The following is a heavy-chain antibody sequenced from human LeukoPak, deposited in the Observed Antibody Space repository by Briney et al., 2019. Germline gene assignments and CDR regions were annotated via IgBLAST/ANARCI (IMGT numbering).Heavy chain of an antibody. J-gene: IGHJ1*01. D-gene: IGHD6-19*01. CDR2: IYHSGST. CDR1: GGSISSSNW. V-gene: IGHV4-4*02. CDR3: ARVEQWLVRAEYFQH. Sequence: KPSGTLSLTCAVSGGSISSSNWWSWVRQPPGKGLEWIGEIYHSGSTNYNPSLKSRVTISVDKSKNQFSLKLSSVTAADTAVYYCARVEQWLVRAEYFQHWGQGTLVTVSS.